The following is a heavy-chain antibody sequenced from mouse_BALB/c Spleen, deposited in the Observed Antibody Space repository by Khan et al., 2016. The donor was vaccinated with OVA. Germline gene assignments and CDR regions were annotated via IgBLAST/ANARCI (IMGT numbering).Heavy chain of an antibody. Sequence: EVQLQESGPGLVKPSQSLSLTCSVTGYSITSGYFWNWIRQFPGNNLEWLGYIRYDGDSNYNPSLKNRISITRDTSNNQFFLQLNSGPTEDTATDYCARGGSSGPAWFAYWGQGTLVTVSA. CDR2: IRYDGDS. CDR1: GYSITSGYF. J-gene: IGHJ3*01. D-gene: IGHD3-1*01. V-gene: IGHV3-6*02. CDR3: ARGGSSGPAWFAY.